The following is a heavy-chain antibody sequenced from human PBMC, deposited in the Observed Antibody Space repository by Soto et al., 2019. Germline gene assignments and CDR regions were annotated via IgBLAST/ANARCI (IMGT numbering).Heavy chain of an antibody. D-gene: IGHD4-17*01. V-gene: IGHV2-5*02. CDR1: GFSLSTSGVG. CDR3: AHKGYGDYPLDY. Sequence: QITLKESGPTLVKPTQTLTLTCTFSGFSLSTSGVGVGWIRQPPGKALEWLAVIYWDDYKHYSPSLKSRLTIPNDTPKNQVVLTMTNMDPVDTATYYCAHKGYGDYPLDYWGQGTLLTVSS. J-gene: IGHJ4*02. CDR2: IYWDDYK.